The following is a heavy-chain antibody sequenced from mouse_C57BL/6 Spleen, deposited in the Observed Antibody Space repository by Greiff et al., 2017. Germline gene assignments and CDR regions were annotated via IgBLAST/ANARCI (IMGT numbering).Heavy chain of an antibody. CDR1: GFNIKDDY. CDR3: TPYYYGRGYFDV. D-gene: IGHD1-1*01. V-gene: IGHV14-4*01. CDR2: IDPENGDT. Sequence: VQLQQSGAELVRPGASVKLSCTASGFNIKDDYMHWVKQRPEQGLEWIGWIDPENGDTEYASKFQGKATITADTSSNTAYLQLSSLTSEDTAVXYCTPYYYGRGYFDVWGTGTTVTVSS. J-gene: IGHJ1*03.